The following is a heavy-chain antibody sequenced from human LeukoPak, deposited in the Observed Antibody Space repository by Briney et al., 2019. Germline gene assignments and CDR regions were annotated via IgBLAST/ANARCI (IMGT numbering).Heavy chain of an antibody. J-gene: IGHJ5*02. CDR2: INHSGST. V-gene: IGHV4-34*01. CDR1: GGSSSGYY. CDR3: ARGDRYYDFWSGHGRNWFDP. Sequence: SETLSLTCAVYGGSSSGYYWSWIRQPPGKGLEWIGEINHSGSTNYNPSLKSRVTISVDTSKNQFSLKLSSVTAADTAVYYCARGDRYYDFWSGHGRNWFDPWGQGTLVTVSS. D-gene: IGHD3-3*01.